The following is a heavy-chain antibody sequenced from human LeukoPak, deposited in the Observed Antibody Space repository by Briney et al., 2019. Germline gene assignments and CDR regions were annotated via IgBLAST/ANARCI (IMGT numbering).Heavy chain of an antibody. J-gene: IGHJ3*01. Sequence: PGGSLRLSCAGSGFTFRDYAVHWVRQPPGKGLEWIGEINHSGSTNYNPSLKSRVTISVDTSKNQFSLKLSSVTAADTAVYYCARSDGWSWAQGTMVTVSS. CDR3: ARSDGWS. CDR2: INHSGST. D-gene: IGHD2-15*01. CDR1: GFTFRDYA. V-gene: IGHV4-34*01.